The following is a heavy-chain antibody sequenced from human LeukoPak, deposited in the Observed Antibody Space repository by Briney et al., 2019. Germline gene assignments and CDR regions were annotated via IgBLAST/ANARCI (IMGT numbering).Heavy chain of an antibody. CDR2: ISHDGNKR. J-gene: IGHJ4*02. CDR1: GFTFGSYD. Sequence: GTSLRLSCADSGFTFGSYDLHWVRQAPGKGLEWVALISHDGNKRYYGDSVKGRFAISRDDSKNSLYLQMNSLRPEDTAAYYCAKGSTNTLDKCGQGTLVTVSS. V-gene: IGHV3-30*18. CDR3: AKGSTNTLDK. D-gene: IGHD2-8*01.